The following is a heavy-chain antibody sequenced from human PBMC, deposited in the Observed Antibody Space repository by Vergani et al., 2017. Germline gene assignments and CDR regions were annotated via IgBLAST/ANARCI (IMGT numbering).Heavy chain of an antibody. V-gene: IGHV3-30*18. CDR2: ISNDGSKK. CDR3: AKAGSVTSGSLQYNFYMDV. CDR1: GFSFSSHA. Sequence: QVQLAESGGGRVQPGRSLRLSCAASGFSFSSHAIHWVRQAPGTGLEWVAVISNDGSKKYYADSVKGRFTISRDNSKNTLELQMNSLRTQDTAVYYCAKAGSVTSGSLQYNFYMDVWGKGTTVTVS. J-gene: IGHJ6*03. D-gene: IGHD3-10*01.